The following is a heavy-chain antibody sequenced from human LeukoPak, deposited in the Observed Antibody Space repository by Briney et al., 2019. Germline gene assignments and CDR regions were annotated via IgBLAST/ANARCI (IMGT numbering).Heavy chain of an antibody. CDR1: GGSISSYY. CDR3: ARSRDGGNSEVFDY. CDR2: IYTSGST. D-gene: IGHD4-23*01. V-gene: IGHV4-4*09. J-gene: IGHJ4*02. Sequence: PSETLSLTCTVSGGSISSYYWSWIRQPPGKGLEWIGYIYTSGSTNYNPSHKSRVTISVDTSKNQFSLKLSSVTAADTAVYYCARSRDGGNSEVFDYWGQGTLVTVSS.